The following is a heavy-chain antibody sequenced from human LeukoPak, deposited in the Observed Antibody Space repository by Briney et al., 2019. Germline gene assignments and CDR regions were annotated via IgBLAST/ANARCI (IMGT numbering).Heavy chain of an antibody. V-gene: IGHV1-69*04. D-gene: IGHD1-14*01. CDR1: GGTFSSYA. Sequence: SVKVSCKASGGTFSSYAISWVRQAPGQGLEWMGRIIPILGIANYAQKFQGRVMITADKSTSTAYMELSSLRSEDTAVYYCARGIHEGPDSIDYWGQGTLVTVSS. CDR3: ARGIHEGPDSIDY. J-gene: IGHJ4*02. CDR2: IIPILGIA.